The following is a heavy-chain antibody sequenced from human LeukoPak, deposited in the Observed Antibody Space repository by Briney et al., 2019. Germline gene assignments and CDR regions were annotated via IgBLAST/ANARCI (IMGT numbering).Heavy chain of an antibody. D-gene: IGHD6-6*01. CDR1: GYTFTGYY. CDR3: ARPRIAARYWFDP. J-gene: IGHJ5*02. V-gene: IGHV1-2*02. CDR2: INPNSGGT. Sequence: GASVKVSCKASGYTFTGYYMHWVRQAPGQGLEWMGWINPNSGGTNYAQKFQGRVTMTRDTSISTAYMELSRLRSDDTAVYYCARPRIAARYWFDPWGQGTLVTVSS.